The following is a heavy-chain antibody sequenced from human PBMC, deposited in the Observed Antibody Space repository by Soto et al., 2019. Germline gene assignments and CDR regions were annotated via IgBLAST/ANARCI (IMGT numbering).Heavy chain of an antibody. V-gene: IGHV1-3*01. CDR2: INAGNGNT. J-gene: IGHJ5*02. CDR3: ARDLEPRAIAAACTIPSYWFDP. CDR1: GYTFTSYA. D-gene: IGHD6-13*01. Sequence: ASVKVSCKASGYTFTSYAMHWVRQAPGQRLEWMGWINAGNGNTKYSQKFQGRVTITRDTSASTAYMELSSLRSEDTAVYYCARDLEPRAIAAACTIPSYWFDPWGQGTLVTVSS.